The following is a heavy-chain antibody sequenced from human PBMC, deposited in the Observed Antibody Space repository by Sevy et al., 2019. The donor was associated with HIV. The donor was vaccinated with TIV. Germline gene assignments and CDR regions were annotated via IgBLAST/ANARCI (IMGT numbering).Heavy chain of an antibody. J-gene: IGHJ1*01. CDR2: ISAYNGNT. CDR1: GYTFTSYG. V-gene: IGHV1-18*04. D-gene: IGHD6-19*01. Sequence: ASVKVSCKASGYTFTSYGISWVRQAPGQGLEWMGWISAYNGNTNYAQKLQGRVTMTTDTSTSTAYMELRSLRSDDTAVYYCVRGAAVAGRGEYFQHWGQGTLVTVSS. CDR3: VRGAAVAGRGEYFQH.